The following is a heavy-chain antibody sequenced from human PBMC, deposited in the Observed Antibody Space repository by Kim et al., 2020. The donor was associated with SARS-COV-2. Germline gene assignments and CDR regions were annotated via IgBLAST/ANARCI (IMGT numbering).Heavy chain of an antibody. J-gene: IGHJ6*02. Sequence: GGSLRLSCAASGFTFDDYAMHWVRQAPGKGLEWVSGISWNSGSIGYADSVKGRFTISRDNAKNSLYLQMNSLRAEDTALYYCAKAERWQQLVQHKRVYYYYGMDVWGQGNTVTVSS. CDR3: AKAERWQQLVQHKRVYYYYGMDV. CDR1: GFTFDDYA. CDR2: ISWNSGSI. V-gene: IGHV3-9*01. D-gene: IGHD6-13*01.